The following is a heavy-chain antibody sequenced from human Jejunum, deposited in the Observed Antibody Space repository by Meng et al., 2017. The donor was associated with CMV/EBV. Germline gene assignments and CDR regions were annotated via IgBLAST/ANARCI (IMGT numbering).Heavy chain of an antibody. CDR3: GGVGN. D-gene: IGHD1-26*01. Sequence: QVQLVEAGGGVVQPGRSLRLSCATSGFVFSTYVMHWVRQDPGKGLEWLAVISFDGSDQYYADSVKGRFSVSRDNFNNILYLQINSLRLEDTAMYYCGGVGNWGQGTLVTVSS. CDR2: ISFDGSDQ. J-gene: IGHJ4*02. CDR1: GFVFSTYV. V-gene: IGHV3-30-3*01.